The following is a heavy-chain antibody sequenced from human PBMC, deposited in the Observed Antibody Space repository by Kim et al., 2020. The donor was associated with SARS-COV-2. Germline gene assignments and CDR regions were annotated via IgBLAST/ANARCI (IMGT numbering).Heavy chain of an antibody. Sequence: EAQKFQSRLTMTRDTAISTAYMELRRLRSDDTVVYYCARGCSTYYGMDVWGQGTTVTVSS. CDR3: ARGCSTYYGMDV. V-gene: IGHV1-2*05. J-gene: IGHJ6*02. D-gene: IGHD6-13*01.